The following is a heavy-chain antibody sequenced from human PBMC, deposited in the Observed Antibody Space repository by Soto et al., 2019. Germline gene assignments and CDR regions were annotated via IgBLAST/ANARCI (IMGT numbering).Heavy chain of an antibody. V-gene: IGHV4-59*01. CDR3: ARDYYDSSGYYNWFGP. CDR1: GGSISSYY. CDR2: IYYSGST. J-gene: IGHJ5*02. D-gene: IGHD3-22*01. Sequence: SETLSLTCTVFGGSISSYYWSWIRQPPGKGLEWIGYIYYSGSTNYNPSLKSRVTISVDTSKNQFSLKLSSVTAADTAVYYCARDYYDSSGYYNWFGPWGQGTLVTVSS.